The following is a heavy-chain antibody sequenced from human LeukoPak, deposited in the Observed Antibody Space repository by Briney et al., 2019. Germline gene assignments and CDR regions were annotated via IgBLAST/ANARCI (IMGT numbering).Heavy chain of an antibody. D-gene: IGHD2-8*01. CDR3: ARECTNGVCYDY. CDR2: IYTSGST. Sequence: SETLSLTCAVSGYSISSGYYWGWIRQPPGKGLEWIGRIYTSGSTNYNPSLKSRVTMSVDTSKNQFSLKLSSVTAADTAVYYCARECTNGVCYDYWGQGTLVTVSS. CDR1: GYSISSGYY. J-gene: IGHJ4*02. V-gene: IGHV4-38-2*02.